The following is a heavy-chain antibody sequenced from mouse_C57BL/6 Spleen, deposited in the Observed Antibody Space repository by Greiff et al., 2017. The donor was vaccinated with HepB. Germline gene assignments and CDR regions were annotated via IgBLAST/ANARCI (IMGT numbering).Heavy chain of an antibody. Sequence: EVKLMESGPELVKPGASVKISCKASGYSFTGYYMNWVKQSPEKSLEWIGEINPSTGGTTYNQKFKAKATLTVDKSSSTAYMQLKSLTSEDSAVYYCARAYYSNYVRYVEVWGTGTTVTVSS. CDR3: ARAYYSNYVRYVEV. CDR2: INPSTGGT. J-gene: IGHJ1*03. V-gene: IGHV1-42*01. D-gene: IGHD2-5*01. CDR1: GYSFTGYY.